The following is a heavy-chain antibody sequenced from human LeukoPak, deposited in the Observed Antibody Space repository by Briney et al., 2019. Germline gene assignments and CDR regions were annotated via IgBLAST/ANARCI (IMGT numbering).Heavy chain of an antibody. CDR1: GYTFTSYY. J-gene: IGHJ6*02. CDR3: ARDTSSNGMDV. CDR2: INPSGGST. Sequence: GASVKVSFKASGYTFTSYYMHWVRQAPGQGLEWMGIINPSGGSTSYAQKFQGRVTMTRDTSTSTVYMELSSLRSEDTAVYYCARDTSSNGMDVWGQGTTVTVSS. V-gene: IGHV1-46*01.